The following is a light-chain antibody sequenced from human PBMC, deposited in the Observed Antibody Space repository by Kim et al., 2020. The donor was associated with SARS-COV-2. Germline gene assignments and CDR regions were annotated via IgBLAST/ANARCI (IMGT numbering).Light chain of an antibody. V-gene: IGLV3-21*04. CDR1: NIGSKS. CDR2: YDS. J-gene: IGLJ2*01. Sequence: PGKTARITCGGNNIGSKSVHWYQQKPGQAPVLVIYYDSDRPSGIPERFSGSNSGNTATLTISRVEAGDEADYYCQVWDSSSDHPVFGGGTQLTVL. CDR3: QVWDSSSDHPV.